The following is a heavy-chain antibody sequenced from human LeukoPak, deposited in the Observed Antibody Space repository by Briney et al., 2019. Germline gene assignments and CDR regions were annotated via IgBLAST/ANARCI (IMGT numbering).Heavy chain of an antibody. CDR1: GLSFSDNR. CDR3: ANYIQRPPGMDV. J-gene: IGHJ6*02. CDR2: TAGADDVI. D-gene: IGHD2-15*01. V-gene: IGHV3-23*01. Sequence: GGSLRLSCAVPGLSFSDNRMIWVRQAPEKRLERVAVTAGADDVIQYEDSVKGRFTISTDNSKNTVYLQMNSLRAEDTALYFCANYIQRPPGMDVWGQGTMVTVSS.